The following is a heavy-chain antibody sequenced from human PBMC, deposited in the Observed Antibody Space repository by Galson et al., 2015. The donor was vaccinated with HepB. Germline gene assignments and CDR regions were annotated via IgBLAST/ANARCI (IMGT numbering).Heavy chain of an antibody. J-gene: IGHJ4*02. D-gene: IGHD6-19*01. CDR1: GFTFTTSN. CDR2: ISDDGITA. CDR3: ARDSGWNFDN. V-gene: IGHV3-30-3*01. Sequence: SLRLSCAASGFTFTTSNMHWVRQTPVKGLEWLAIISDDGITAFYADSVKGRFTISRDNSKNTLFLQMNSLRPDDTAVYYCARDSGWNFDNWGQGTLVTVSS.